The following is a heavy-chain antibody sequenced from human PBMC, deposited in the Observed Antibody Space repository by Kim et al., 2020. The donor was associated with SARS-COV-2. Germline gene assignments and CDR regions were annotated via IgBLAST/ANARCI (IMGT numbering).Heavy chain of an antibody. Sequence: GGSTYSADSVKGRFTISRDNSKNTLYLQMNSLRAEDTAVYYCARDISAALWGQGTLVTVSS. J-gene: IGHJ4*02. V-gene: IGHV3-53*01. D-gene: IGHD6-13*01. CDR3: ARDISAAL. CDR2: GGST.